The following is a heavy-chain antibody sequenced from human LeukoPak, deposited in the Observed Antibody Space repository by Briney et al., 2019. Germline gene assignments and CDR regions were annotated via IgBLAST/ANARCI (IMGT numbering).Heavy chain of an antibody. CDR1: GGSISSYY. V-gene: IGHV4-59*01. CDR3: ASAGGYSGYDWAS. J-gene: IGHJ4*02. Sequence: SETLSLTCTVSGGSISSYYWSWIRQPSGKGLEWIGYIYYSGSTNYNPSLKSRVTISVDTSKNQFSLKLSSVTAADTAVYYCASAGGYSGYDWASWGQGTLVTVSS. CDR2: IYYSGST. D-gene: IGHD5-12*01.